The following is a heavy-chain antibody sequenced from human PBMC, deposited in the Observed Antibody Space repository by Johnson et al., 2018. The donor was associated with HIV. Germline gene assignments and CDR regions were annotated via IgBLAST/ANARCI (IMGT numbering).Heavy chain of an antibody. V-gene: IGHV3-30*18. CDR3: AKEGYSASFDI. CDR1: GFTFSSYG. D-gene: IGHD2-21*01. Sequence: VQLVESGGGVVQPGRSLRLSCAASGFTFSSYGMHWVRQATGKGLEWVAVISYDGSNKYYADSVKGRFTISRDNSKNTLYLQMNSLRGEDTAVYHCAKEGYSASFDIWGQGTMVTVSS. J-gene: IGHJ3*02. CDR2: ISYDGSNK.